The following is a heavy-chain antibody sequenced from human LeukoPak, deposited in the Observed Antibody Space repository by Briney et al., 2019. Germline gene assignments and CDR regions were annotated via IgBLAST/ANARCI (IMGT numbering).Heavy chain of an antibody. D-gene: IGHD5-18*01. V-gene: IGHV1-2*02. Sequence: GASVKVSCKASGYTFTVYYIHWVRQAPGQGIERMGWINPNSGGANYAQKFQGRVTVTRDTSISKAYMDLSSLRIDDTAVYYCARDHRGYSYGYVAYYYMDVWGKGTTVTVSS. CDR3: ARDHRGYSYGYVAYYYMDV. CDR1: GYTFTVYY. CDR2: INPNSGGA. J-gene: IGHJ6*03.